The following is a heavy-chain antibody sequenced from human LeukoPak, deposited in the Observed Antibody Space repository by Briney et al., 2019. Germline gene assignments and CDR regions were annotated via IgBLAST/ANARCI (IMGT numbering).Heavy chain of an antibody. CDR3: ARDRGLDTAMDPPNYYYYYMDV. V-gene: IGHV1-69*13. D-gene: IGHD5-18*01. CDR1: GYSFTNYY. J-gene: IGHJ6*03. CDR2: IIPIFGTA. Sequence: SVKVSCRASGYSFTNYYIHWVRQAPGQGLEWMGGIIPIFGTANYAQKFQGRVTITADESTSTAYMELSSLRSEDTAVYYCARDRGLDTAMDPPNYYYYYMDVWGKGTTVTISS.